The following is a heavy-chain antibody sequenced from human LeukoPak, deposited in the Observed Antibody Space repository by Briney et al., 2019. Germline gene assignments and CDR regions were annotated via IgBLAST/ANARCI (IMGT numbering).Heavy chain of an antibody. Sequence: PSETLSLTCTVSGGSISSGSYCWSWIRQPAGKGLEWIGRIYASGSTNYNPSLKSRVTISVDTSKNQFSLKLSSVTAADTAVYYCARAGGYCSSTSYYDFWSGYSKFCPGLDYWGQGTLVTVSS. CDR2: IYASGST. D-gene: IGHD3-3*01. V-gene: IGHV4-61*02. CDR3: ARAGGYCSSTSYYDFWSGYSKFCPGLDY. J-gene: IGHJ4*02. CDR1: GGSISSGSYC.